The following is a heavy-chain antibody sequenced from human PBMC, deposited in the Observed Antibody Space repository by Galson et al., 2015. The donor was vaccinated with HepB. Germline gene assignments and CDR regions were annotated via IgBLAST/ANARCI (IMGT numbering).Heavy chain of an antibody. CDR2: ISAHNGNR. V-gene: IGHV1-18*04. CDR3: ARVPGYCSGGSCYSGY. J-gene: IGHJ4*02. Sequence: SVKVSCKASGDTFTNYGFSWVRQAPGQGLEWVGWISAHNGNRNYAQKVQGRVTKTTDTSTNTAYMELRSLRADDTAVYYCARVPGYCSGGSCYSGYWGQGTLVTVSS. D-gene: IGHD2-15*01. CDR1: GDTFTNYG.